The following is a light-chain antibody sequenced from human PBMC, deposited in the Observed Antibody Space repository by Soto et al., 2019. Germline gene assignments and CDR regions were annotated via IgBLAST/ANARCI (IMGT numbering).Light chain of an antibody. V-gene: IGKV1-9*01. CDR3: QQLNSYPCL. CDR1: QGISSY. Sequence: DIQLTQSPSFLSASVGDRVTITCRASQGISSYLAWYQQKPGKAPKLLIYAASTLQSGVPSRFSGSGSGTEFTLTISSLHPEDLTTYYCQQLNSYPCLFGGGNKVEIK. J-gene: IGKJ4*01. CDR2: AAS.